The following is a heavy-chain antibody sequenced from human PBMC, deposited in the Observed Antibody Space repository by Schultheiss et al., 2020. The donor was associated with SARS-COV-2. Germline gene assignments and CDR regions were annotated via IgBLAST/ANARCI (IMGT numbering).Heavy chain of an antibody. V-gene: IGHV3-23*01. D-gene: IGHD2-8*01. J-gene: IGHJ6*02. CDR2: ISRSGATT. CDR1: GFTFSNSA. CDR3: AKSRIMATYYYYGMDV. Sequence: GGSLRLFCAVSGFTFSNSAMGWVRQAPGKGLEWVSTISRSGATTYFADSVKGRFTVSKDNSKNALLLQMNSLRAEDTAIYYCAKSRIMATYYYYGMDVWGQGTTVTVSS.